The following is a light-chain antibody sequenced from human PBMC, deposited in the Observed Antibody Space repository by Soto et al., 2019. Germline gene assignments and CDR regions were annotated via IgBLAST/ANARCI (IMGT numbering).Light chain of an antibody. CDR2: KAS. V-gene: IGKV1-5*03. CDR3: QQYNSYPWT. CDR1: QSISSW. J-gene: IGKJ1*01. Sequence: DIQMTQSPSTLSASVGDRVTITCRASQSISSWLAWYQQKPGKAPKLLIYKASSSESGVPSRFSGSGSGTEFTLTFSSLQPDDFATYYCQQYNSYPWTFGQGTKVEIK.